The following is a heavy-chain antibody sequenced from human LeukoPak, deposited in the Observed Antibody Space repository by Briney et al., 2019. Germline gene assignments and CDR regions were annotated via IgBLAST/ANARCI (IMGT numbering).Heavy chain of an antibody. CDR3: ARDLDGSGSYYTGY. D-gene: IGHD3-10*01. J-gene: IGHJ4*02. CDR2: ISPYNGKT. V-gene: IGHV1-18*01. Sequence: ASVKVSCKASGYTFTSCGISWVRQAPGQGLEWMGWISPYNGKTNYAQKLQGRVTMTTDTSTSTAYMELRSLRSDDTAVYYRARDLDGSGSYYTGYWGQGTLVTVSS. CDR1: GYTFTSCG.